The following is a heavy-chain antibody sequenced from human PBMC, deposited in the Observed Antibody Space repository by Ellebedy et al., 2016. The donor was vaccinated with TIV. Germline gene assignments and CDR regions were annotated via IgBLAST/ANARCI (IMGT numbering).Heavy chain of an antibody. CDR3: VTEGTLLSSGRTGSAFDI. V-gene: IGHV3-30*03. CDR1: GFTFSRYG. CDR2: ISKDEREK. D-gene: IGHD1-14*01. J-gene: IGHJ3*02. Sequence: PGGSLRLSCAASGFTFSRYGIHWVRQAPGKGMEWVAFISKDEREKYYGSSVRGRFTISRDNSKITLHLEMNSLRPEDTAVYHCVTEGTLLSSGRTGSAFDIWGQGTMVTVSP.